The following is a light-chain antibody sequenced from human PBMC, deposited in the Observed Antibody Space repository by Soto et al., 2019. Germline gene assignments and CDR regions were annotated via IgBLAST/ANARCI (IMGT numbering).Light chain of an antibody. J-gene: IGLJ2*01. CDR3: AAWDDSLDGHVV. V-gene: IGLV1-44*01. CDR1: SSNIGSNT. Sequence: QSVLTQPPSASGTPGQRVTISCSGGSSNIGSNTVNWYRQLPGTAPKLLIYSNNQRPSGVPDRFSGSKSGTSASLVISGLQSEDEADYYCAAWDDSLDGHVVFGGGTKLTVL. CDR2: SNN.